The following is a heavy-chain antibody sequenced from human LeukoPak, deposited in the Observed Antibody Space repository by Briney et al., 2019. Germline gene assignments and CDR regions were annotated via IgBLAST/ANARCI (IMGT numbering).Heavy chain of an antibody. D-gene: IGHD1-7*01. V-gene: IGHV3-33*01. CDR1: GFTFSSYG. CDR3: ARDQSTTALSEY. Sequence: GRSLRLSCAASGFTFSSYGMHWVRQAPGKGLEWVAVIWYDGSNKYYADSVKGRFTISRDNSRNTLYLQMTGLTAEDTAVYYCARDQSTTALSEYWGQGTLVAVSS. J-gene: IGHJ4*02. CDR2: IWYDGSNK.